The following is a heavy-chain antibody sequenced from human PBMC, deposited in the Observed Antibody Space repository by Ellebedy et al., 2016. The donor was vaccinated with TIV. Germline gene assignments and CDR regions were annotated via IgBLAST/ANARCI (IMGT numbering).Heavy chain of an antibody. J-gene: IGHJ4*02. CDR3: ARLYCTTTSCYFDY. D-gene: IGHD2-2*01. V-gene: IGHV5-51*01. CDR2: IDPSDSEI. CDR1: GYSFSNYW. Sequence: GESLKISXKGSGYSFSNYWIAWVRQMPGKGLEWMGMIDPSDSEIRYSPSFQGQVIISSDKSIRTAYLQWSTLKASDTAMYYCARLYCTTTSCYFDYWGQGTLVTVSS.